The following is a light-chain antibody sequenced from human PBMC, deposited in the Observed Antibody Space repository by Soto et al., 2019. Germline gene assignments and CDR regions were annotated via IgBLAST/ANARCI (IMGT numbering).Light chain of an antibody. CDR1: SSDVGAYNY. CDR3: CSYSSSSSLV. Sequence: QSALTQPASVSGSPGQSITISCTGTSSDVGAYNYVSWYQQYPGKAPKLMIYDVTSRPLGVSNRFSGSKSGNAASLTISGLQAEDEADYYSCSYSSSSSLVFGTGSMVTVL. J-gene: IGLJ1*01. CDR2: DVT. V-gene: IGLV2-14*03.